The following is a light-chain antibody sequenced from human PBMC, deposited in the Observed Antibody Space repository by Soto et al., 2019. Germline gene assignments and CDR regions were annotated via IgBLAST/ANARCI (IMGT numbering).Light chain of an antibody. CDR2: GAS. Sequence: EIVMTQSPATLSVSPGERATLSCRASQSVTSDLAWYQQKPGQAPRLLIYGASIRATGIPARFGGSGSGTEFTLTISSLQSEDFAVYYCQQYNNWPRTFGQGTKVEIK. CDR1: QSVTSD. J-gene: IGKJ1*01. CDR3: QQYNNWPRT. V-gene: IGKV3-15*01.